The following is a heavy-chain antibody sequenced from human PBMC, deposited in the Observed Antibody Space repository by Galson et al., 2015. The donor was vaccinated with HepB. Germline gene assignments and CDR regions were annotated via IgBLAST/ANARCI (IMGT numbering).Heavy chain of an antibody. CDR1: GFSLTTSGVS. Sequence: PALVKPTQTLTLTCTFSGFSLTTSGVSVGWIRQPPGKALECLALIYWDDDNRYSPSLNTTPTITKDTSKNQVVLTMTNMDPVDTGTYYCVYNSPRQQLAPNNYQYYYMDVWGKGTTVTVSS. J-gene: IGHJ6*03. D-gene: IGHD6-13*01. CDR3: VYNSPRQQLAPNNYQYYYMDV. V-gene: IGHV2-5*04. CDR2: IYWDDDN.